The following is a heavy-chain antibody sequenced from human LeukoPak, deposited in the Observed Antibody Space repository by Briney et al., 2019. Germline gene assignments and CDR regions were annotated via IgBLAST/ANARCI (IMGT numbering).Heavy chain of an antibody. D-gene: IGHD6-13*01. J-gene: IGHJ4*02. V-gene: IGHV3-21*01. CDR3: ARDRIAAAGLDY. CDR1: GFTFINYN. CDR2: ISSSFSYI. Sequence: GGSLRLSCVASGFTFINYNINWVRQAPGKGLEWVSSISSSFSYIYYADSVKGRFTVSRDNAKNSQYLQMSSLTAADTAVYYCARDRIAAAGLDYWGQGTLVTVSS.